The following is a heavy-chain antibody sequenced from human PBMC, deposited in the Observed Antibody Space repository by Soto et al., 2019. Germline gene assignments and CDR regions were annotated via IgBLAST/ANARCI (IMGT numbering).Heavy chain of an antibody. Sequence: ERLVQSGGGLVQPGGSLRLSCAAYGVSVGGNYMSWVRQAPGKGLELVSLIYSGGNPFYADSMKGRFTLSRDNSNNMLYLQMDSLRAEDTAVYYCARVPNSDCWGQGKLVSVSS. J-gene: IGHJ4*02. V-gene: IGHV3-53*01. CDR1: GVSVGGNY. CDR2: IYSGGNP. CDR3: ARVPNSDC. D-gene: IGHD2-21*01.